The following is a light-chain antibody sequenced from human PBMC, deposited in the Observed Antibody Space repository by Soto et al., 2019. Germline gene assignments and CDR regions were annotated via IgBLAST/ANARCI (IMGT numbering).Light chain of an antibody. J-gene: IGKJ2*01. CDR2: KAS. CDR1: QSISSW. Sequence: DLQMTQSPSTLSASVGDRVTITCRASQSISSWLAWYQQKPGTAPKLLIYKASSLQSGVPSRFSGRGSGTEFTLTISSLQPDDFATYYCQQYSSYPYTFGQGTKLEIK. CDR3: QQYSSYPYT. V-gene: IGKV1-5*03.